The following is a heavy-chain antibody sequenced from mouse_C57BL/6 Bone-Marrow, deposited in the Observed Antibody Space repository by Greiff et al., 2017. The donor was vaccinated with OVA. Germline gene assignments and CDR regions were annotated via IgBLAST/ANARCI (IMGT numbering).Heavy chain of an antibody. Sequence: EVQLQQSGPELVKPGASVKISCKASGYTFTDYYMNWVKQSHGKSLEWIGDINPNNGGTSYNQKFKGKATLTVDKSSSTAYMELRSLTSEDSAVYYCARSWIITTVVFDYWGQGTTLTVSS. CDR1: GYTFTDYY. CDR3: ARSWIITTVVFDY. D-gene: IGHD1-1*01. V-gene: IGHV1-26*01. J-gene: IGHJ2*01. CDR2: INPNNGGT.